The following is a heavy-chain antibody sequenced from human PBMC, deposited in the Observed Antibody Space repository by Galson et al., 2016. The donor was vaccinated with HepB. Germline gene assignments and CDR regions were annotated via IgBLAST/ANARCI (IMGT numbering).Heavy chain of an antibody. Sequence: QSGAEVKKPGESLKISCEGSGYSFSNYWIGWVRQMPGRGLEWMGIIYPGDSNTRYSPSFQGQVTISADKSISTAYLQWSSLKASDTAMYYCARRGAPYYYDSSGYLFWGQGTLVTVSS. V-gene: IGHV5-51*01. CDR1: GYSFSNYW. D-gene: IGHD3-22*01. CDR3: ARRGAPYYYDSSGYLF. CDR2: IYPGDSNT. J-gene: IGHJ4*02.